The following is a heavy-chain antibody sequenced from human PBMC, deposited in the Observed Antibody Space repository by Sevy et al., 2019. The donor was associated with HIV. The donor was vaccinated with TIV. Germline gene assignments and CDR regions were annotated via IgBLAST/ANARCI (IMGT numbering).Heavy chain of an antibody. Sequence: ASVKVSCKASGGTFSSYAISWVRQAPGQGLEWMGGIIPIFGTANYAQKFQGRVTITADKSTSTAYMALGSLRSEDTAVYYCARGYGDYTYYYYYMDVWGKGTTVTVSS. D-gene: IGHD4-17*01. CDR3: ARGYGDYTYYYYYMDV. V-gene: IGHV1-69*06. CDR2: IIPIFGTA. J-gene: IGHJ6*03. CDR1: GGTFSSYA.